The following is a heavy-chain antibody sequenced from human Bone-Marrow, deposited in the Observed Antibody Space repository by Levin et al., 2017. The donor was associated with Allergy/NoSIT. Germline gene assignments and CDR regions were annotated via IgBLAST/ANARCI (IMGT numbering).Heavy chain of an antibody. CDR3: AHSSQAYFGEFSH. V-gene: IGHV2-5*02. CDR1: GFSLSTTGVA. J-gene: IGHJ4*02. D-gene: IGHD3-10*01. CDR2: LSWDGDE. Sequence: SGPTLVKPTQTLTLTCSFSGFSLSTTGVAVGWVRPSPGEALEWLALLSWDGDERYSPSLKGRLTLTRGTSEREVVLKMAAMDSVDTATYFCAHSSQAYFGEFSHWGQGIPVTVSS.